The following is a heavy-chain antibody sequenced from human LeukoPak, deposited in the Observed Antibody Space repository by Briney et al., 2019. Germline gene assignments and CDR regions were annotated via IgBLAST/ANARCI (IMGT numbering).Heavy chain of an antibody. J-gene: IGHJ4*02. CDR2: ISNDENNK. CDR3: VLGHYGGLSDY. D-gene: IGHD4-23*01. Sequence: GGSLRLSCAASGFTFSSYAMHWVRQAPGKGLEWVAAISNDENNKYYADSVKGRFAISRDNSKNTLYLQMNSLRPEDTAVYYCVLGHYGGLSDYSGQGTLVTVSS. V-gene: IGHV3-30*09. CDR1: GFTFSSYA.